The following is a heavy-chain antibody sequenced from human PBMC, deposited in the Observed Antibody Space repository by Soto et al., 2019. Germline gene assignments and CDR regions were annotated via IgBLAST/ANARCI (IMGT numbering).Heavy chain of an antibody. CDR3: ARGRGGVTAILFYFDY. CDR1: GYSISSGYY. CDR2: IYHSGST. J-gene: IGHJ4*02. Sequence: NPXGTLDITCAVSGYSISSGYYWGCIRQPPGKGLEWIGSIYHSGSTYYNPSLKSRVTISVDTSKNQFSLKLSSVTAADTAVYYCARGRGGVTAILFYFDYWGQGTLVTVSS. D-gene: IGHD2-21*02. V-gene: IGHV4-38-2*01.